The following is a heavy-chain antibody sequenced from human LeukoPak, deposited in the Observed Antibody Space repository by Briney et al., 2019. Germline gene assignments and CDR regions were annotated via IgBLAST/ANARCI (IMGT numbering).Heavy chain of an antibody. D-gene: IGHD5-18*01. V-gene: IGHV3-23*01. CDR1: GFTFSSYG. J-gene: IGHJ4*02. CDR3: ASVYTAGASPHLDY. CDR2: ISGSGGST. Sequence: GGSLRLSCAASGFTFSSYGMSWVRQAPGKGLEWVSAISGSGGSTYYADSVKGRFTISRDNSKNTLYLQMNSLRAEDTAVYYCASVYTAGASPHLDYWGQGTLVTVSS.